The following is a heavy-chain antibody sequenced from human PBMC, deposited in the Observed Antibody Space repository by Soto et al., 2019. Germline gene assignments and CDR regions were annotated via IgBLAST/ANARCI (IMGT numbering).Heavy chain of an antibody. V-gene: IGHV3-7*04. J-gene: IGHJ5*02. Sequence: EVQLVESGGGLVQPGGSLRLSCAASGFTFSSYWMSWVRQAPGKGLEWVANIKQDGSEKYYVDSVKGRFTISRDNAKNSLYLKMNSLRAEDTAVYYCARDPPITRVRVTAWGQGTLVTVSS. CDR1: GFTFSSYW. CDR3: ARDPPITRVRVTA. D-gene: IGHD3-10*01. CDR2: IKQDGSEK.